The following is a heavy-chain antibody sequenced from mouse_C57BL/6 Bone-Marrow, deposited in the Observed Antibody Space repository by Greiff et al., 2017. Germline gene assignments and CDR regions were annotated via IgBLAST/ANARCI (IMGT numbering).Heavy chain of an antibody. D-gene: IGHD2-1*01. Sequence: VKLQESGPGLVQPSQSLSITCTVSGFSLTSYGVHWVRQSPGKGLEWLGVIWRGGSTDYNAAFMSRLSITKDNSKSQVFFKMNSLQADDTAIYYCAKNPIYYGNSFAYWGQGTLVTVSA. CDR2: IWRGGST. J-gene: IGHJ3*01. CDR1: GFSLTSYG. CDR3: AKNPIYYGNSFAY. V-gene: IGHV2-5*01.